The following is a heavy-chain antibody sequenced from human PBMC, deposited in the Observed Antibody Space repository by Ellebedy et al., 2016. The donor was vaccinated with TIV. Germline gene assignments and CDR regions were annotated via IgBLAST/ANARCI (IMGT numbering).Heavy chain of an antibody. CDR3: AKAGQDCSFCYMEYDY. CDR2: ISANGATT. V-gene: IGHV3-23*01. Sequence: GGSLRLSXTASGFTFRNYAMSWVRQAPGKGLEWVSSISANGATTHYSYSVKGRFTISRDNSNNMVSLQMNSLRVEDTAVYYCAKAGQDCSFCYMEYDYWGQGTLVTVSS. D-gene: IGHD2-2*02. CDR1: GFTFRNYA. J-gene: IGHJ4*02.